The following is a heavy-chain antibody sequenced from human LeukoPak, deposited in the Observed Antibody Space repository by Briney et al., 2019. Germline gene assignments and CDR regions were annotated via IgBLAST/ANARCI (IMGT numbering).Heavy chain of an antibody. CDR3: ARGPYYDILTGYYGGYYYYGMDV. CDR2: INHSGST. Sequence: SETLSLTCAVYGGSFSGYYWSWIRQPPGKGLERIGEINHSGSTNYNPSLKSRVTISVDTSKNQFSLKLSSVTAADTAVYYCARGPYYDILTGYYGGYYYYGMDVWGQGTTVTVSS. D-gene: IGHD3-9*01. J-gene: IGHJ6*02. CDR1: GGSFSGYY. V-gene: IGHV4-34*01.